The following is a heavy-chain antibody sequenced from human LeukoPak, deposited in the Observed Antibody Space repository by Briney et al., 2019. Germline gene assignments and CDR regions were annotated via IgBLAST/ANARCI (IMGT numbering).Heavy chain of an antibody. J-gene: IGHJ6*03. Sequence: GGSLRLSCAASGLTVSSNYMSWVRQAPGKGLEWVSVIYRGGSTYYADSVKGRFTISRDNFKNTLYLQMNSLRAEDTAVYYCAREDEYQLLSDYYYYMDVWGKGTTVTVSS. D-gene: IGHD2-2*01. CDR3: AREDEYQLLSDYYYYMDV. V-gene: IGHV3-66*02. CDR1: GLTVSSNY. CDR2: IYRGGST.